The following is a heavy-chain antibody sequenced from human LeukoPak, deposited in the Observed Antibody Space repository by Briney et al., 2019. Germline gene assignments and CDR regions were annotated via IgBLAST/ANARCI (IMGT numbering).Heavy chain of an antibody. CDR3: ARLELVYDRLVGLDP. CDR2: IYYSGST. V-gene: IGHV4-59*08. CDR1: GGSISSYY. D-gene: IGHD1-14*01. J-gene: IGHJ5*02. Sequence: SETLSLTCTVSGGSISSYYWSWLRQPPGKGLEWIGYIYYSGSTDYNPSLKSRVAISVDTSKNHFSLKLSSVTAADTAVYFCARLELVYDRLVGLDPWGQGTLVTVSS.